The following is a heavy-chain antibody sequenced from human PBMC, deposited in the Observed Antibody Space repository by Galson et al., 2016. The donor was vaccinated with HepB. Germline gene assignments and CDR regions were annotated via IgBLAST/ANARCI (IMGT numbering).Heavy chain of an antibody. V-gene: IGHV4-31*03. CDR2: IYSSGSA. D-gene: IGHD4-17*01. J-gene: IGHJ5*02. Sequence: TLSLTCSVSGGSLSSTSYSWSWIRHHPGKGLEWIGHIYSSGSAYYNPSLRSRVTMSVDTSKNDFSLTVTSVTVADTAVYFCTRRDGSTVSTLTYWFDTWGRGTLVVVSS. CDR1: GGSLSSTSYS. CDR3: TRRDGSTVSTLTYWFDT.